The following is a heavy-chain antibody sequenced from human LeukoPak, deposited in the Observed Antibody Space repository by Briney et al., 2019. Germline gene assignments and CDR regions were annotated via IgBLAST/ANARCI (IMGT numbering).Heavy chain of an antibody. CDR3: AKDRSSSWGLSTFDI. CDR1: GLTFSSYA. D-gene: IGHD6-13*01. V-gene: IGHV3-23*01. CDR2: ISGSGGST. J-gene: IGHJ3*02. Sequence: GGSLRLSCAASGLTFSSYAMTWVRQAPGKGLEWVSAISGSGGSTHYADSVKGRFTISRDNSKNTLYLQMNSLRAEDTAVYYCAKDRSSSWGLSTFDIWGQGTMVTVSS.